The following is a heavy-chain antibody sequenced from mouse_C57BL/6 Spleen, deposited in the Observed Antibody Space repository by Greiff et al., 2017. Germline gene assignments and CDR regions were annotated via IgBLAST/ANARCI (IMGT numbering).Heavy chain of an antibody. Sequence: QVQLQQPGAELVKPGASVKLSCKASGYTFTSYWMQWVKQRPGQGLEWIGEIDPSDSYTNYNQKFKGKATLTVDTSSSTAYMQLSSLTSEDSAVYYCARSHYYYGSSPYAMDDWGQGTSVTVSS. CDR1: GYTFTSYW. D-gene: IGHD1-1*01. CDR3: ARSHYYYGSSPYAMDD. J-gene: IGHJ4*01. V-gene: IGHV1-50*01. CDR2: IDPSDSYT.